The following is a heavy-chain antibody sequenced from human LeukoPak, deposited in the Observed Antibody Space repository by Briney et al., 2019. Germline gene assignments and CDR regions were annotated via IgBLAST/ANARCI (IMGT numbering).Heavy chain of an antibody. CDR3: ARGRITMVRGRNRNWFDP. Sequence: PGGSLRLSCAASGFTFSSYAMSWVRQAPGKGLEWVSAISGSGGSTYYADSVKGRFTISRDNAKNSLYLQMNSLRAEDTAVYYCARGRITMVRGRNRNWFDPWGQGTLVTVSS. V-gene: IGHV3-23*01. CDR2: ISGSGGST. J-gene: IGHJ5*02. D-gene: IGHD3-10*01. CDR1: GFTFSSYA.